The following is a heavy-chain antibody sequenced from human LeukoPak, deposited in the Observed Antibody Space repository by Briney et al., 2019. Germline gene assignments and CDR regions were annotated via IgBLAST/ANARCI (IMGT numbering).Heavy chain of an antibody. CDR3: ANTRSSTSPYYYYYGMDV. V-gene: IGHV3-30*18. CDR1: GFTFSSYG. CDR2: ISYDGSNK. Sequence: PGRSLRLSCAASGFTFSSYGMHWVRQAPGKGLEWVAVISYDGSNKYYADSVKGRFTISRDNSNNTLYLQMNSLRAEDTAVYYCANTRSSTSPYYYYYGMDVWGQGTTVTVSS. D-gene: IGHD2-2*01. J-gene: IGHJ6*02.